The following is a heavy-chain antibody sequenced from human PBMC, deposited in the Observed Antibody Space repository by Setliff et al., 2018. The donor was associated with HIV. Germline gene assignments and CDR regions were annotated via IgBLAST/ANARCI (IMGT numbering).Heavy chain of an antibody. CDR2: ISYDGSNK. D-gene: IGHD6-19*01. V-gene: IGHV3-30-3*01. Sequence: LRLSCAASGFTFSSYAMHWVRQAPGKGLEWVAVISYDGSNKYYADSVKGRFTISRDNSKNTLYLQMNSLRAEDTAVYYCANSASSGGSASTNDYWGQGTLVTVSS. CDR1: GFTFSSYA. J-gene: IGHJ4*02. CDR3: ANSASSGGSASTNDY.